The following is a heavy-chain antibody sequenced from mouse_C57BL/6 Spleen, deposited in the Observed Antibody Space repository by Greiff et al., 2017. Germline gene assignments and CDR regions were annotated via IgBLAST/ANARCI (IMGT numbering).Heavy chain of an antibody. J-gene: IGHJ4*01. CDR3: ASRLYYGSSYGAMDY. CDR1: GFTFSDYG. Sequence: EVHLVESGGGLVKPGGSLKLSCAASGFTFSDYGMHWVRQAPEKGLEWVAYISSGSSTIYYADTVKGRFTISRDNAKNTLFLQMTSLRSEDTAMYYCASRLYYGSSYGAMDYWGQGTSVTVSS. D-gene: IGHD1-1*01. V-gene: IGHV5-17*01. CDR2: ISSGSSTI.